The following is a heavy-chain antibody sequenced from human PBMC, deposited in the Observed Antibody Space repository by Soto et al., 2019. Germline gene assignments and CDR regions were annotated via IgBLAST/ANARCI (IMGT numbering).Heavy chain of an antibody. D-gene: IGHD2-21*02. CDR2: IIPIFGTA. J-gene: IGHJ3*02. V-gene: IGHV1-69*13. CDR1: GGTFSSYA. CDR3: ARDLCGGDCYPDVFDI. Sequence: SVKVSCKASGGTFSSYAISWVRQAPGQGLEWMGGIIPIFGTASYAQKFQDRVTITADESTSTAYMELSSLRSEDTAVYYCARDLCGGDCYPDVFDICGQGTMVTVTS.